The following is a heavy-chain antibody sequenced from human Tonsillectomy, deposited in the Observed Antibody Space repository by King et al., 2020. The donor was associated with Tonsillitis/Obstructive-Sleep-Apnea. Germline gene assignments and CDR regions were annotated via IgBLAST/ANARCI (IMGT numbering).Heavy chain of an antibody. J-gene: IGHJ5*02. CDR3: TRVLWCGGQHPHINWFDP. D-gene: IGHD3-10*01. CDR2: IRSKTYGGTT. Sequence: VQLVESGGGLVQPGRSLRLSCTASGFTFGDYAMSWVRQAPGKGLEWVGFIRSKTYGGTTDYAASVKGRFTISRDDSKSIAYLQMNSLKTEATAVYYCTRVLWCGGQHPHINWFDPWGQGTLVTVSS. V-gene: IGHV3-49*04. CDR1: GFTFGDYA.